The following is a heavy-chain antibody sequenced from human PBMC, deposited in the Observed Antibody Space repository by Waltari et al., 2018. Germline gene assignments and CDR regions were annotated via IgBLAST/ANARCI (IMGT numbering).Heavy chain of an antibody. Sequence: QVQLVQSGAEVKKPGPSVRVSCKASGDSFTVYYIHWVRQAPGQGLEWMGRVNPSSGATNYAPKFQGRVILTRATSISTAYMDLTGLKSDDTAVYYCARGLSWGDVWGQGAMVTVSS. J-gene: IGHJ3*01. CDR3: ARGLSWGDV. D-gene: IGHD1-26*01. V-gene: IGHV1-2*06. CDR1: GDSFTVYY. CDR2: VNPSSGAT.